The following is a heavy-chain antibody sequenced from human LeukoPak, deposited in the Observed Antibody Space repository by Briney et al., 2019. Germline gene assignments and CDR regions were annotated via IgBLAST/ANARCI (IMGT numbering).Heavy chain of an antibody. D-gene: IGHD1-1*01. CDR1: GYTLSEFS. J-gene: IGHJ4*02. V-gene: IGHV1-24*01. Sequence: ASVKVSCKVSGYTLSEFSMHWVRQAPGKGLEWMGGFDPEDGETIYAQKFQSRVSMTEDTSTDTTYMELSSLRSEDTAVYYCVASSPQNWKAHDYWGQGTLVTVSS. CDR2: FDPEDGET. CDR3: VASSPQNWKAHDY.